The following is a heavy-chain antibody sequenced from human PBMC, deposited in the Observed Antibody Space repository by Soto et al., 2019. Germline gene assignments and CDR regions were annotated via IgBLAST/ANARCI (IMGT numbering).Heavy chain of an antibody. CDR2: INHSGST. Sequence: SETLSLTCAVYGGSFNGYYWSWIRQPPGKGLEWIGEINHSGSTNYNPSLKGRVTISVDTSKNQFSLKLSSVTAADTAVYYCARVARYNWNPGAFDIWGQGTMVTVS. CDR1: GGSFNGYY. D-gene: IGHD1-20*01. CDR3: ARVARYNWNPGAFDI. J-gene: IGHJ3*02. V-gene: IGHV4-34*01.